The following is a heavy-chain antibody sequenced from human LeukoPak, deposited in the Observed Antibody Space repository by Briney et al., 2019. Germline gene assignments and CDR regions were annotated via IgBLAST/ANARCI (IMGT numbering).Heavy chain of an antibody. CDR3: ASGPGQSDDSSGITSEGWFDP. CDR2: IFPIFGTA. CDR1: GGTFTSYA. D-gene: IGHD3-22*01. J-gene: IGHJ5*02. V-gene: IGHV1-69*05. Sequence: SVKVSCKASGGTFTSYAISWVRQGPGQGLEWMGGIFPIFGTANYAQKFQGRVTITTDESTSTAYMELSRLRSEDTAVYYCASGPGQSDDSSGITSEGWFDPWGQGTLVTVSS.